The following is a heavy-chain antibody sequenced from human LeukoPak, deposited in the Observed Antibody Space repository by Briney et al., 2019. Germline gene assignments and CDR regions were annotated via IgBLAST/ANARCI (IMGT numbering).Heavy chain of an antibody. J-gene: IGHJ4*02. Sequence: GGSLRLSCAASGFTFSNYWMSWVRQAPGKGLEWVANIKQDGSDKDYVDSVKGRFTISRDNAKNTLYLQMNSLRAEDTAVYYCAKGGVDYWGQGTLVTVSS. CDR2: IKQDGSDK. CDR3: AKGGVDY. CDR1: GFTFSNYW. V-gene: IGHV3-7*01.